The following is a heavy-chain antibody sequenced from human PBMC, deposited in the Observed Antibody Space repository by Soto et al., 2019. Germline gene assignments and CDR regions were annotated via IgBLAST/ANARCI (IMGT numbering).Heavy chain of an antibody. D-gene: IGHD5-18*01. J-gene: IGHJ4*02. CDR3: ARDVGYGLIDY. Sequence: ASVKVSCKASGYTFTSYGISWVRQAPGQGLEWMGWINAYNGNTNYAQKLQGRVTMTTDTSTSTAYKELRSLRSDDTAVYYCARDVGYGLIDYWGQGTLVTVSS. CDR1: GYTFTSYG. CDR2: INAYNGNT. V-gene: IGHV1-18*01.